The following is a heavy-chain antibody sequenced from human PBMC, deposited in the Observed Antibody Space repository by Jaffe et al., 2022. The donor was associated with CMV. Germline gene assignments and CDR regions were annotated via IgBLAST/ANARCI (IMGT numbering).Heavy chain of an antibody. CDR3: ARDLLWRGYCSSTSCYVLDY. CDR1: GYTFTSYG. J-gene: IGHJ4*02. D-gene: IGHD2-2*01. Sequence: QVQLVQSGAEVKKPGASVKVSCKASGYTFTSYGISWVRQAPGQGLEWMGWISAYNGNTNYAQKLQGRVTMTTDTSTSTAYMELRSLRSDDTAVYYCARDLLWRGYCSSTSCYVLDYWGQGTLVTVSS. CDR2: ISAYNGNT. V-gene: IGHV1-18*04.